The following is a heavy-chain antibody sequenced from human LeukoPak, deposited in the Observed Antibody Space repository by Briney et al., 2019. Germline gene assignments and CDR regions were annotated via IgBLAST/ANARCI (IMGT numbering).Heavy chain of an antibody. J-gene: IGHJ4*02. CDR2: INAGNGNA. D-gene: IGHD2-2*01. V-gene: IGHV1-3*01. CDR1: GYTFTSYA. Sequence: ASVKVSCKASGYTFTSYAMHWVRQAPGQRLEWTGWINAGNGNAKYSQKFQGRVTITRDTSASTAYMELSSLRSEDTAVYYCARAYCSSTSCYSPFDYWGQGTLVTVSS. CDR3: ARAYCSSTSCYSPFDY.